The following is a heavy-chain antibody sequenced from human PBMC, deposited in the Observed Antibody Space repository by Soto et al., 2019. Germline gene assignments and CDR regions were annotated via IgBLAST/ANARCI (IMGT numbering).Heavy chain of an antibody. CDR1: GGSISSGGYY. V-gene: IGHV4-31*03. Sequence: SETLSLTCTASGGSISSGGYYWSWIRQHPGKGLEWIGYIYYSGSTYYNPSLKSRVTISVDTSKNQFSLKLSSVTAADTAVYYCVVAATPFSWFDPWGQGTLVTVSS. J-gene: IGHJ5*02. CDR2: IYYSGST. D-gene: IGHD2-15*01. CDR3: VVAATPFSWFDP.